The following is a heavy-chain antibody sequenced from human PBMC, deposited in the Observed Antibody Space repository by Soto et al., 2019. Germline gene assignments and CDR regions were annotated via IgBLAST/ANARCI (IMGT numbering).Heavy chain of an antibody. CDR2: ISGSGDKT. CDR3: AKVGESFRYYFEF. CDR1: GFTFNNYA. V-gene: IGHV3-23*01. J-gene: IGHJ4*02. D-gene: IGHD1-26*01. Sequence: EVQLLESGGGLVQPGGSLTLSCAASGFTFNNYAMNWVRQAPGKGLEWVSAISGSGDKTYYADSVKGRFTISRDISKNVVYLQINSLGADDTAVYYCAKVGESFRYYFEFWGQGTLVTVSS.